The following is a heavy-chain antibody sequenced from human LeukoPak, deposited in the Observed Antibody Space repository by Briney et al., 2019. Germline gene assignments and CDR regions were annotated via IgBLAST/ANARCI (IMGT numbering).Heavy chain of an antibody. Sequence: ASVKVSCKASGYSFTGYFMHWVRQAPGQGLEWMGIINPSGGSTSYAQKFQGRVTMTRDTSTSTVYMELSSLRSEDTAVYYCARDLIRVFDYWGQGTLVTVSS. J-gene: IGHJ4*02. D-gene: IGHD3-10*01. V-gene: IGHV1-46*01. CDR1: GYSFTGYF. CDR2: INPSGGST. CDR3: ARDLIRVFDY.